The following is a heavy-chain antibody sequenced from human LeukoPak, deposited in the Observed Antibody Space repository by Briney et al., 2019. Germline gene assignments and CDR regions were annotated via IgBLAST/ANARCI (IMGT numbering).Heavy chain of an antibody. CDR3: AGHRNYYDSSGYYSLGYYYYMDV. CDR2: IYYSGST. Sequence: PSETLSLTCTVSGGSISSSSYYWGWIRQPPGTGLEWIGSIYYSGSTYYNPSLKSRVTISVDTSKNQFSLKLSSVTAADTAVYYYAGHRNYYDSSGYYSLGYYYYMDVWGKGTTVTISS. V-gene: IGHV4-39*01. J-gene: IGHJ6*03. D-gene: IGHD3-22*01. CDR1: GGSISSSSYY.